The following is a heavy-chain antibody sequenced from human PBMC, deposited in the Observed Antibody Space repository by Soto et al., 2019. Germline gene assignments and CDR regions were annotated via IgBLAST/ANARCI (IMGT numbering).Heavy chain of an antibody. CDR1: GFTFGNYA. CDR3: AKVPGGWRSPLDY. D-gene: IGHD6-19*01. CDR2: ISGGSGST. V-gene: IGHV3-23*01. Sequence: EVQLLESGGGLVQPGGSLRLSCAASGFTFGNYAMSWVRQAPGKGLEWVSVISGGSGSTDYVDSVKGRFTISRDNSKNTLYLQVNGLRLEDTAVYYCAKVPGGWRSPLDYWGQGALVTVSS. J-gene: IGHJ4*02.